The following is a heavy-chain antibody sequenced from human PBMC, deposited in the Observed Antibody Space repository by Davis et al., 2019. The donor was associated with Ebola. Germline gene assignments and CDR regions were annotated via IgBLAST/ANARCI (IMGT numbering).Heavy chain of an antibody. Sequence: GESLKISCAASGFTFSNAWMSWVRQAPGKGLEWVGRIKSNTDGGTTDYAAPVKGRFTISRDDSKNTLYLQMNSLKTEDTAVYYCTTVLGWQWLSYFDYWGQGTLVTVSS. V-gene: IGHV3-15*01. J-gene: IGHJ4*02. D-gene: IGHD6-19*01. CDR3: TTVLGWQWLSYFDY. CDR1: GFTFSNAW. CDR2: IKSNTDGGTT.